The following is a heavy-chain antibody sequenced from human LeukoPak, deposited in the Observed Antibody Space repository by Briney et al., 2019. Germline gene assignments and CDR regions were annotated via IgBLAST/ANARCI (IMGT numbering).Heavy chain of an antibody. D-gene: IGHD5-18*01. CDR1: GFTFSDYY. Sequence: TGGSLRLSCAASGFTFSDYYMSWIRQAPGKGLEWVSYISSSGSTIYYADSVKGRFTISRDNAKNSLYLQTNSLRAEDTAVYYCASDGGDVDTAMDTWGQGTLVTVSS. CDR2: ISSSGSTI. V-gene: IGHV3-11*01. J-gene: IGHJ5*02. CDR3: ASDGGDVDTAMDT.